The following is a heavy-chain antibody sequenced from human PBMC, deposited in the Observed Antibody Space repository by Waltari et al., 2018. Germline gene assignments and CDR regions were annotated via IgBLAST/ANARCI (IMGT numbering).Heavy chain of an antibody. V-gene: IGHV1-69-2*01. CDR2: VDPEDGET. Sequence: EVQLVQSGAEVKKPGATVKISCQASGYTFTDYYMHWVQPAPGKGLEWMGRVDPEDGETIYAEKFQGRVTITADTSTDTAYMELTSLRSEDTAVYYCATSPLRFLEWVNWFDPWGQGTLVTVSS. CDR3: ATSPLRFLEWVNWFDP. J-gene: IGHJ5*02. CDR1: GYTFTDYY. D-gene: IGHD3-3*01.